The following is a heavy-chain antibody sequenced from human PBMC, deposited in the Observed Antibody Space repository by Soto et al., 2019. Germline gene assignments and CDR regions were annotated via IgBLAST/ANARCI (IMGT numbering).Heavy chain of an antibody. CDR2: IYHSGST. CDR3: ARSSRFLEWLFAMDV. J-gene: IGHJ6*02. D-gene: IGHD3-3*01. V-gene: IGHV4-4*02. CDR1: GGSISSGNW. Sequence: SETLSLTCAVSGGSISSGNWWSWVRQPPGKGLEWIGEIYHSGSTNYNPSLKSRVTISVDKSKNQFSLKLSSVTAADTAVYYCARSSRFLEWLFAMDVWGQGTTVTVSS.